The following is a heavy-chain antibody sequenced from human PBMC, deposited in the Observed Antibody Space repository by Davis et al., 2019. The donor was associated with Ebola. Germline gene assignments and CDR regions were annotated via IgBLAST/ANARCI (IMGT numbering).Heavy chain of an antibody. CDR1: GFTVSSNY. V-gene: IGHV3-11*01. CDR3: ARGGWFRELSY. D-gene: IGHD3-10*01. Sequence: GGSLRLSCAASGFTVSSNYMSWVRQAPGKGLEWVSYISSSGSTIYYADSVKGRFTISRDNAKNSLYLQMNSLRAEDTAVYYCARGGWFRELSYWGQGTLVTVSS. J-gene: IGHJ4*02. CDR2: ISSSGSTI.